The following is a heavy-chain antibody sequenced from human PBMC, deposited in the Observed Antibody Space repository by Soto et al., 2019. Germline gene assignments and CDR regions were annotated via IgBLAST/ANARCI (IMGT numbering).Heavy chain of an antibody. CDR3: AKAGGTTLFDC. Sequence: GGSLGLSCSASGVTLSIYAMSWIRQAPGKGLEWVSAISDGGHTTYYADSVKGRFTISRDNSRNTLYLQMNSLSAEDTALYSGAKAGGTTLFDCWGQGTLVTVSS. V-gene: IGHV3-23*01. D-gene: IGHD1-7*01. CDR2: ISDGGHTT. CDR1: GVTLSIYA. J-gene: IGHJ4*02.